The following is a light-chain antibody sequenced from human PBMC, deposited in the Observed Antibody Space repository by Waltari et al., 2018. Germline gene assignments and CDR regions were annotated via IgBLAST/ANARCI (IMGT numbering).Light chain of an antibody. CDR2: AAS. V-gene: IGKV1-39*01. J-gene: IGKJ1*01. CDR3: QQSYSQTRT. Sequence: DIQMTQSPSSLSESVGDRVTITRRASQSIRCYLSWYQQKPGRAPQLLIYAASSLESGVPSRFSGSGSGRDFTLIISSLQPEDFATYSCQQSYSQTRTFGQGTKVEI. CDR1: QSIRCY.